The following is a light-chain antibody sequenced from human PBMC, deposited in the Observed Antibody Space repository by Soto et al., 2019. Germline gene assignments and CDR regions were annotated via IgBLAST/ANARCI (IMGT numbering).Light chain of an antibody. Sequence: EIVLTQSPATLSLSPVERATLSCRASQSVSSYLAWYQQKPGQAPRLLIYDASTRATGIPARFSGSGSGTEFTLTISGLQSEDFAVYYCQQYSIWRTFGQGTKVDIK. V-gene: IGKV3-15*01. CDR1: QSVSSY. CDR3: QQYSIWRT. J-gene: IGKJ1*01. CDR2: DAS.